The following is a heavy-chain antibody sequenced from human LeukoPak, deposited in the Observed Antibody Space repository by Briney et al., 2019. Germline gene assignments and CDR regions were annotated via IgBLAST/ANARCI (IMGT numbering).Heavy chain of an antibody. J-gene: IGHJ2*01. CDR2: ISSSSSYI. V-gene: IGHV3-21*01. Sequence: GGSLRLSCAASGFTFSSHSMNWVRQAPGKGLEWVSSISSSSSYIYYADSVKGRFTISRDNAKNSLYLQMNSLRAEDTAVYYCARDREGDFWSGYYLNWYFDLWGRGTLVTVSS. CDR1: GFTFSSHS. D-gene: IGHD3-3*01. CDR3: ARDREGDFWSGYYLNWYFDL.